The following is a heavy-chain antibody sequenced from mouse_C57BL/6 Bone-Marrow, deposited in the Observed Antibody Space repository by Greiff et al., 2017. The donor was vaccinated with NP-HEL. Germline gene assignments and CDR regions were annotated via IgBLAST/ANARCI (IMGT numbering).Heavy chain of an antibody. CDR3: AREYGGSSYVEFAY. V-gene: IGHV1-54*01. Sequence: QVQLQQSGAELVRPGTSVKVSCKASGYAFTNYLIEWVKQRPGQGLEWIGVSNPGSGGTNYNEKFKGKATLTADKSSSTAYMQLSSLTSEDSAVYFCAREYGGSSYVEFAYWGQGTLVTVSA. J-gene: IGHJ3*01. CDR2: SNPGSGGT. CDR1: GYAFTNYL. D-gene: IGHD1-1*01.